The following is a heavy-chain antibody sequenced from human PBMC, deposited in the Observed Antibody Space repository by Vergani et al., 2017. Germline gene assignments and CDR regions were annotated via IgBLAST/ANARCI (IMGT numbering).Heavy chain of an antibody. V-gene: IGHV3-23*01. D-gene: IGHD4-17*01. Sequence: EVQLLESGGGLVQPGGSLRLSCAASGFTFSSYAMTWVRQAPGKGLEWVSAISGSGGSTYFADSGKGRFTISRDNSKNTLYLQMNSLRAEDTAVYFCAKVGRGDYLYYYWGQGTLVTVSS. CDR1: GFTFSSYA. J-gene: IGHJ4*02. CDR3: AKVGRGDYLYYY. CDR2: ISGSGGST.